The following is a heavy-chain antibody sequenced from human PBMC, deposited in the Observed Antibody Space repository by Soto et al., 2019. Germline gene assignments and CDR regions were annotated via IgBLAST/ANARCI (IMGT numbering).Heavy chain of an antibody. V-gene: IGHV3-74*01. Sequence: EVQLVESGGGLVQPGGSLRLSCGASGFTFSSYWMHWVRQAPGKGLVWVSRVNTDESRTSYADSVKGRFTISRDNAKNTLYLQMNSLRAEDTAVYYCARVLNGQWYFASWGQGTQVTVSS. J-gene: IGHJ4*02. D-gene: IGHD6-19*01. CDR1: GFTFSSYW. CDR3: ARVLNGQWYFAS. CDR2: VNTDESRT.